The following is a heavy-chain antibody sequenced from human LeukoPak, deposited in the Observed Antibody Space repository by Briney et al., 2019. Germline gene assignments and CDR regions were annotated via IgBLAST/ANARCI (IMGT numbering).Heavy chain of an antibody. Sequence: ASVKVSYKASGYTFTVYYMHWVRQAPGQGREWMGWINPNSGGTNYAQKFQGWVTMTRDTSISTAYMELSRLRSDDTAVYYCARGDYDILTGFDYWGQGTLVTVSS. CDR2: INPNSGGT. CDR1: GYTFTVYY. J-gene: IGHJ4*02. D-gene: IGHD3-9*01. V-gene: IGHV1-2*04. CDR3: ARGDYDILTGFDY.